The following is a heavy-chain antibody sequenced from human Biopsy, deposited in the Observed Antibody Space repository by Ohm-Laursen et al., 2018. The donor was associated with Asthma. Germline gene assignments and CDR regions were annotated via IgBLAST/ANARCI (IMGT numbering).Heavy chain of an antibody. D-gene: IGHD6-13*01. CDR3: ARGQKSAGDRWFDP. CDR1: GYTFIGCH. V-gene: IGHV1-2*06. J-gene: IGHJ5*02. CDR2: INPNSGGT. Sequence: ASVKVSCKASGYTFIGCHIHWMRQAPGQGLEWMGRINPNSGGTNHAQKFQGRVTMTRDTSISTAYMEVSRLRSDDTAVYYCARGQKSAGDRWFDPWGQGTLVTVSS.